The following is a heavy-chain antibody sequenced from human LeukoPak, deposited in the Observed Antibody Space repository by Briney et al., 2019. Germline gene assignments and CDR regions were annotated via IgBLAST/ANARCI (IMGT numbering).Heavy chain of an antibody. CDR1: GYSISRGYY. CDR2: IYHSGST. V-gene: IGHV4-38-2*02. D-gene: IGHD2-2*01. CDR3: ARPASTSFYDLFDY. J-gene: IGHJ4*02. Sequence: SETLSLTCSVSGYSISRGYYWGWIRQSPGKRLEWIGSIYHSGSTYYNPSLKSRVTISVDTSKNQFSLRLSSVIAADTAVYYCARPASTSFYDLFDYWGQGILVTVSS.